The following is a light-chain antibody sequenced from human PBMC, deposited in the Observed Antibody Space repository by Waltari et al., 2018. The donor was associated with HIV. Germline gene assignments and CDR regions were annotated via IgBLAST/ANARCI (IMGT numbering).Light chain of an antibody. J-gene: IGLJ2*01. CDR2: SNN. Sequence: QSELTQPPSASGTPGQRVTISCSGSSPNLGSNTVNWYQQLQGTAPKLPIDSNNQRPSGVPARFSCSKSGTSASLAISGLQSEDEADYYWAAWDDSLNGVVFGGGTKLTVL. CDR3: AAWDDSLNGVV. V-gene: IGLV1-44*01. CDR1: SPNLGSNT.